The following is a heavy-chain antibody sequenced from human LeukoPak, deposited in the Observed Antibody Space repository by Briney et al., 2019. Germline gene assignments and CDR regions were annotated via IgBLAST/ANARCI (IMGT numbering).Heavy chain of an antibody. CDR2: ISGSGGST. Sequence: HPGGSLRLSCAVSGFTFSNNAMSWVRQVPGKGLEWVSGISGSGGSTYYADSVKGRFTISRDNSKNTLYLQMNSLRAEDTAVYYCAKRSSGGWHFDLWGRGTLVTVSP. CDR3: AKRSSGGWHFDL. J-gene: IGHJ2*01. D-gene: IGHD1-14*01. CDR1: GFTFSNNA. V-gene: IGHV3-23*01.